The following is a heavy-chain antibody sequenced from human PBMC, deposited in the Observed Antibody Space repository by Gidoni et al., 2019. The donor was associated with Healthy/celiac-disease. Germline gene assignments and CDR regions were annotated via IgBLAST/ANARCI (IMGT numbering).Heavy chain of an antibody. V-gene: IGHV1-3*01. D-gene: IGHD2-15*01. CDR1: GYTLTSYA. Sequence: QVQLVQSGAEVKKPGASVKVSCKASGYTLTSYAMHWVRQAPGQRLEWMGWINAGNGNTKYSQKFQGRVTITRDTSASTAYMELSSLRSEDTAVYYCARPSASGGSYFFDYWGQGTLVTVSS. J-gene: IGHJ4*02. CDR3: ARPSASGGSYFFDY. CDR2: INAGNGNT.